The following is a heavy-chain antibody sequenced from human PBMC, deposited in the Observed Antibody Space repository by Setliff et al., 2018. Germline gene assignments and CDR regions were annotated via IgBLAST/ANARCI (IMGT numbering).Heavy chain of an antibody. Sequence: VASVKVSCKASGYTFNNYAINWVRQAPGQGLEWMGWINTDTGNPTSAQGFTGRFVFSLDTPVSMAYLQINSLKAEDSAVYYCTRDLSNWGYDVLDAFDVWGQGTMVTV. D-gene: IGHD7-27*01. CDR1: GYTFNNYA. J-gene: IGHJ3*01. CDR2: INTDTGNP. CDR3: TRDLSNWGYDVLDAFDV. V-gene: IGHV7-4-1*04.